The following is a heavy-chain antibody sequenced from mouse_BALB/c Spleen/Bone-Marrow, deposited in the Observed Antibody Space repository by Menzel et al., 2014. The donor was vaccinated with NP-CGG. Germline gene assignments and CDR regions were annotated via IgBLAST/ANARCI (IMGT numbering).Heavy chain of an antibody. CDR2: INPGSGGT. J-gene: IGHJ2*01. V-gene: IGHV1-54*01. CDR1: GYAFTNYL. Sequence: QVQLQQSGAELVRPGTSVKVSCKASGYAFTNYLIEWVKQRPGQGLGWIGVINPGSGGTNYNEKFKGKATLTADKSSSPAYMQISSLTSDDSAVYFGARHYFDYWGQGTTLTVSS. CDR3: ARHYFDY.